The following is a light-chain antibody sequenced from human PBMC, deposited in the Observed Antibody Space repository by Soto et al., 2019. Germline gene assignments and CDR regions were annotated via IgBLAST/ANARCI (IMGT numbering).Light chain of an antibody. CDR3: QQYGSALFT. CDR2: GAS. J-gene: IGKJ3*01. CDR1: QSVSSSY. V-gene: IGKV3-20*01. Sequence: EIVLTQSPGTLSLSPGERATLSCRASQSVSSSYLAWYQQKPGQAPRLLIYGASSRATGIPDRFSGSGSGTDFPLTISRLEPVDFAVYYCQQYGSALFTLGPGTKVDIK.